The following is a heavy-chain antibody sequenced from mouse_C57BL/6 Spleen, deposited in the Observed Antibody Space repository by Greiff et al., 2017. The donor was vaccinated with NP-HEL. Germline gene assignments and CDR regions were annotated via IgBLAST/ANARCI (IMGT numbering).Heavy chain of an antibody. Sequence: EVQLVESEGGLVQPGSSMKLSCTASGFTFSDYYMAWVRQVPEKGLEWVANINYDGSSTYYLDSLKSRFIISRDNAKNILYLQMSSLKSEDTATYYCARDGNYEAYFDYRGQGTTLTVSS. CDR3: ARDGNYEAYFDY. CDR1: GFTFSDYY. J-gene: IGHJ2*01. D-gene: IGHD2-1*01. CDR2: INYDGSST. V-gene: IGHV5-16*01.